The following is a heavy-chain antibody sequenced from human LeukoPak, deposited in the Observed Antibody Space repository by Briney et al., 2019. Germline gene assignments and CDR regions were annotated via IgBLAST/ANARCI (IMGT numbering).Heavy chain of an antibody. CDR2: IRDSGDNT. D-gene: IGHD6-19*01. V-gene: IGHV3-23*01. Sequence: GGSLRLSCVASGFTLNNYAMTWVRQAPGKGLEWVSAIRDSGDNTYYADSVKGRFTISRDKSKNTLFLQMNSLRAEDTAIYYCTRDDAVGGGYLDYWGQGALVTVSS. CDR1: GFTLNNYA. CDR3: TRDDAVGGGYLDY. J-gene: IGHJ4*02.